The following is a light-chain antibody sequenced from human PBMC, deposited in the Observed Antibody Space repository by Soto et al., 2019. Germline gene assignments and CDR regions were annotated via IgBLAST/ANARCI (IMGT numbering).Light chain of an antibody. J-gene: IGKJ5*01. V-gene: IGKV1-33*01. Sequence: DIQMTQSPSSLSASVGDRVTITCQARQDIKHYLNWYQQKPGKAPNLLIYDTSVLETGVPSRFSGSGSGTHFTFTINSLQTEDIGTYYCQQYDILPITFGRGTRLEIK. CDR3: QQYDILPIT. CDR1: QDIKHY. CDR2: DTS.